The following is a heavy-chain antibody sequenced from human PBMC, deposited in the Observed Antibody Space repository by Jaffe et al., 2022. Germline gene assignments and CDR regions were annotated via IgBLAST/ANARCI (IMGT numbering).Heavy chain of an antibody. CDR2: INHSGST. D-gene: IGHD2-2*01. V-gene: IGHV4-34*01. CDR1: GGSFSGYY. Sequence: QVQLQQWGAGLLKPSETLSLTCAVYGGSFSGYYWSWIRQPPGKGLEWIGEINHSGSTNYNPSLKSRVTISVDTSKNQFSLKLSSVTAADTAVYYCARGGGMVVPAPFDYWGQGTLVTVSS. J-gene: IGHJ4*02. CDR3: ARGGGMVVPAPFDY.